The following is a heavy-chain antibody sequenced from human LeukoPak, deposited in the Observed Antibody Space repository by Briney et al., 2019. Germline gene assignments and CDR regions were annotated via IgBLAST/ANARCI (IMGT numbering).Heavy chain of an antibody. V-gene: IGHV1-46*01. D-gene: IGHD6-13*01. CDR3: ASESTAGTGLGY. CDR2: INPSGGST. J-gene: IGHJ4*02. CDR1: GYTFTSYY. Sequence: ASVKVSCKASGYTFTSYYMHWVRQAPGQGLEWMGIINPSGGSTTYAQKFQGRVTMTRDTSTSTVYMELSSLRSEDTAVFYCASESTAGTGLGYWGQGTLVTVSS.